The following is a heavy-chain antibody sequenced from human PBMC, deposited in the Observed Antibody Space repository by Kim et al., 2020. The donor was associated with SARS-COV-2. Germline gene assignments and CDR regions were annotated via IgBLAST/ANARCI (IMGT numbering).Heavy chain of an antibody. Sequence: GGSLRLSCAASGFTVNSNYMSWVRQAPGKGLEWVSVIYSGGSTYYADSVKGRFTISRDNSKNTLYLQMNSLRAEDTAVYYCARDACSSTSCYPIDAFDFWGQGTMVTVSS. CDR1: GFTVNSNY. V-gene: IGHV3-66*01. D-gene: IGHD2-2*01. CDR2: IYSGGST. CDR3: ARDACSSTSCYPIDAFDF. J-gene: IGHJ3*01.